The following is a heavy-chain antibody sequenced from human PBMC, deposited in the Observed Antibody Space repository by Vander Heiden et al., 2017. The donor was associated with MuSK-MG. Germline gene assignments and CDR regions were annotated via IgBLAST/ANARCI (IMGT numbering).Heavy chain of an antibody. V-gene: IGHV3-23*01. CDR3: AKAALRVVAAWFNPLDY. CDR2: ISGSGGNT. D-gene: IGHD2-15*01. J-gene: IGHJ4*02. CDR1: GFTFSNYA. Sequence: EVKVLESGGGLVQPGGSLRLSCAASGFTFSNYAMTWVRPAPGRGLEWVAGISGSGGNTNYADAVKGRFTVARDNSKTTVYLQMNSLRAEDTAVDYCAKAALRVVAAWFNPLDYWGQGTLVTVSS.